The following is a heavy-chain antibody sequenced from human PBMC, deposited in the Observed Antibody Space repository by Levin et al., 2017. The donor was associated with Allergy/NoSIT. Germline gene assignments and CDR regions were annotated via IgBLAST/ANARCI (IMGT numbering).Heavy chain of an antibody. V-gene: IGHV2-70*11. D-gene: IGHD5-18*01. CDR3: APIPHLRSSYGYYYDMDV. Sequence: SGPTLVKPTQTLTLTCTFSGFSLSTSGMCVSWIRQPPGKALEWLARIDWDDDTYYSTSLKTRLTISKDTSKNQVVLPMTNMDPVDLATYYCAPIPHLRSSYGYYYDMDVWGQGTTVTVSS. J-gene: IGHJ6*02. CDR2: IDWDDDT. CDR1: GFSLSTSGMC.